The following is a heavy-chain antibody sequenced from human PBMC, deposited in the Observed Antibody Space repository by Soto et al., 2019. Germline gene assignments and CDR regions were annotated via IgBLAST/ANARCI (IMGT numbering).Heavy chain of an antibody. D-gene: IGHD1-1*01. J-gene: IGHJ3*02. CDR3: ARHTSSGWLERRYAFDI. Sequence: PSETLSLTCTASGGCISSSDYFWGWIRQPPGKGLEWIGSIYYGGSTYYNPSLKSRVTISVDTSKNQFSLKLSSVTAADTAVYYCARHTSSGWLERRYAFDIWGQGTMLTVSS. V-gene: IGHV4-39*01. CDR1: GGCISSSDYF. CDR2: IYYGGST.